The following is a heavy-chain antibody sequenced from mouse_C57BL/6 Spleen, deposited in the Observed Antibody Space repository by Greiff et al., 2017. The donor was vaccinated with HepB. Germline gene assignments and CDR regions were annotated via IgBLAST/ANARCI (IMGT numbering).Heavy chain of an antibody. V-gene: IGHV1-80*01. CDR3: AISTYYGSSYLFDY. Sequence: QVQLQQSGAELVKPGASVKISCKASGYAFSSYWMNWVKQRPGKGLEWIGQIYPGDGDTNYNGKFKGKATLTADKSSSTASMQLSSLTSEDSAVYFCAISTYYGSSYLFDYWGQGTTLTVSS. D-gene: IGHD1-1*01. CDR1: GYAFSSYW. CDR2: IYPGDGDT. J-gene: IGHJ2*01.